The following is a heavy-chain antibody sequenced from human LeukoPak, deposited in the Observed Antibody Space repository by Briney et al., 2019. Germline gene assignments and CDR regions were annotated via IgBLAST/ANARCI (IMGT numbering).Heavy chain of an antibody. D-gene: IGHD6-13*01. CDR3: AKYSSSSNYYYGMDV. V-gene: IGHV3-30*18. CDR2: ISYDGSYK. J-gene: IGHJ6*02. Sequence: GGSLRLSCAASGFTFSTYGMHWVRQAPGKGLEWVAVISYDGSYKRYADSVKGRFTISRDNSEKTLYLQMNSLRAEDTAVYYCAKYSSSSNYYYGMDVWGQGTTVTVPS. CDR1: GFTFSTYG.